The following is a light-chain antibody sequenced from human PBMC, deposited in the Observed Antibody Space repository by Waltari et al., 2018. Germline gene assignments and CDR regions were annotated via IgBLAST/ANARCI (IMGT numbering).Light chain of an antibody. V-gene: IGLV1-47*01. CDR2: KDD. CDR3: AAWDDSLSGRV. Sequence: QSVLTQPPSASGTPGLSVSISCSGSSSNLGANSVYWYQQLPGAAPKLLIHKDDQRPAGVPDRFSGSKSGTSASLAISGLRSADEADYYCAAWDDSLSGRVFGGGTKLTVL. CDR1: SSNLGANS. J-gene: IGLJ3*02.